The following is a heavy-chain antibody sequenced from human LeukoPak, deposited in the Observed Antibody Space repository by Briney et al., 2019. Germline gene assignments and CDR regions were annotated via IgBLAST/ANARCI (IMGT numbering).Heavy chain of an antibody. CDR1: GFTVSNSY. CDR3: VKDSPPRYSGSPPAY. Sequence: PGGSLRLSCAASGFTVSNSYLSWVRQAPGKGLEWVSLIYSDGNTYDADSVKGRFTISRDNSKNTLYLQMNSLRADDTAVYYCVKDSPPRYSGSPPAYWGQGTLVTVSS. D-gene: IGHD1-26*01. V-gene: IGHV3-53*01. CDR2: IYSDGNT. J-gene: IGHJ4*02.